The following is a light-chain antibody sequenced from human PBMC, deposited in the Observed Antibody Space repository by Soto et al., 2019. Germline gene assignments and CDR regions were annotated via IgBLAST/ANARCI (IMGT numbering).Light chain of an antibody. CDR1: QSISSNQ. V-gene: IGKV3-20*01. Sequence: EIVLTQSPGTLSVPPGERATLSCRASQSISSNQLAWYQQKPVQAPSLLIYGASSRATGIPDRFSGSGSGTDFTLTISRLEPEDSAIYYCQQYVSWTFGQGTKVEIK. J-gene: IGKJ1*01. CDR2: GAS. CDR3: QQYVSWT.